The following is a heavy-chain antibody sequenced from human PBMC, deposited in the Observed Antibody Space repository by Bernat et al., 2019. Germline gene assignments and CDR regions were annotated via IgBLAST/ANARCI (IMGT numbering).Heavy chain of an antibody. CDR2: VNTDGSST. Sequence: EVQLVESGGGLVQPGGSLRLSCAASGFTFSSYWMHWVRQAPGEGLVWVSRVNTDGSSTTYADSVKGRFTISRDNAKNTLYLQMKSLRAEDTAVYYCVREEYGSGSRQTNWFDPWGQGTLVTVSS. CDR3: VREEYGSGSRQTNWFDP. J-gene: IGHJ5*02. CDR1: GFTFSSYW. D-gene: IGHD3-10*01. V-gene: IGHV3-74*01.